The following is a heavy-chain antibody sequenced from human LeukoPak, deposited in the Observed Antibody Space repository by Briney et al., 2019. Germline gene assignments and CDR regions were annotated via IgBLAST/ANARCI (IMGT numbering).Heavy chain of an antibody. Sequence: PGGSLRLSCAGSGFTFSSYWMSWVRQAPGKGLEWVASIKRDGSEEYVDSVKGRFTISRDNAKNSVYLQMNSLRAEDTAVYYCAKDRYSSSWGGEKNWFDPWGQGTLVTVSS. CDR1: GFTFSSYW. J-gene: IGHJ5*02. CDR2: IKRDGSE. CDR3: AKDRYSSSWGGEKNWFDP. V-gene: IGHV3-7*01. D-gene: IGHD6-13*01.